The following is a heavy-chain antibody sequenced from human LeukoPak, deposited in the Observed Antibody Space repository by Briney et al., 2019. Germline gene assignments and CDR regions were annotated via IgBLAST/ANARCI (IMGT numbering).Heavy chain of an antibody. D-gene: IGHD2-15*01. J-gene: IGHJ4*02. CDR2: INHSGST. CDR3: ARGDCSGGSCLSYFDY. CDR1: GGSFSGYF. Sequence: KPSETLSLTCAVYGGSFSGYFWSWIRQPPGKGLEWIGEINHSGSTNYNPSLKSRVTISVDTSKNQFSLKLSSVTAADTAVYYCARGDCSGGSCLSYFDYWGQGTLVTVSS. V-gene: IGHV4-34*01.